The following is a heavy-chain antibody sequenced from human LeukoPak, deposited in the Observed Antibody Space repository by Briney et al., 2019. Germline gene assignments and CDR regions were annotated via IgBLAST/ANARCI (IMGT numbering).Heavy chain of an antibody. J-gene: IGHJ1*01. V-gene: IGHV4-39*07. D-gene: IGHD2-21*02. CDR3: ARSAYCGGDCYTDFQH. CDR2: INHSGST. Sequence: SETLSLTCTVSGGSISSSSYYWGWIRQPPGKGLEWIGEINHSGSTNYNPSLKSRVTISVDTSKNQFSLKLSSVTAADTAVYYCARSAYCGGDCYTDFQHWGQGTLVTVSS. CDR1: GGSISSSSYY.